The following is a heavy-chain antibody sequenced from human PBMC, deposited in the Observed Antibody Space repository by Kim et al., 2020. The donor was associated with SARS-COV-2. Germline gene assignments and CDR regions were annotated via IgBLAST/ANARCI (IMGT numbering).Heavy chain of an antibody. CDR1: GFTFSSYA. D-gene: IGHD2-2*02. CDR3: AREYIVVVPAAIPDYYY. V-gene: IGHV3-30-3*01. Sequence: GGSLRLSCAASGFTFSSYAMHWVRQAPGKGLEWVAVISYDGSNKYYADSVKGRFTISRDNSKNTLYLQMNSLRAEDTAVYYCAREYIVVVPAAIPDYYY. J-gene: IGHJ6*01. CDR2: ISYDGSNK.